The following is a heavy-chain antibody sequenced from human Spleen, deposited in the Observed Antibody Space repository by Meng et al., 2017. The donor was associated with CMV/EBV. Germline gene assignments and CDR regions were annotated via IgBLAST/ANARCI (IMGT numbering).Heavy chain of an antibody. J-gene: IGHJ4*02. CDR1: GGSISSSSYH. D-gene: IGHD3-22*01. CDR2: INYSGST. CDR3: ARGSTSVTMIVVVFTAASLAYDS. V-gene: IGHV4-39*07. Sequence: GSLRLSCTVSGGSISSSSYHWGWIRQSPGKGLEWIGSINYSGSTYYNPSLKSRVTISVDTSKNQFSLKLNSVTAADTAVYYCARGSTSVTMIVVVFTAASLAYDSWGQGTLVTVSS.